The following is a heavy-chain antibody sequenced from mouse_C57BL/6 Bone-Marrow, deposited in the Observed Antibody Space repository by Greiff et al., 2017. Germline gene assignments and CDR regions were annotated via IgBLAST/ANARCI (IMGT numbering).Heavy chain of an antibody. J-gene: IGHJ2*01. CDR1: GYTFTSYW. CDR3: AREDYYGSSFSFDY. V-gene: IGHV1-50*01. D-gene: IGHD1-1*01. Sequence: QVQLQQPGAELVKPGASVKLSCKASGYTFTSYWMQWVKQRPGQGLEWIGEIDPSDSYTNYNQKFKGKATLTVDTSSSTAYMQLSSLTSEDSAVYYCAREDYYGSSFSFDYWGQGTTRTVSS. CDR2: IDPSDSYT.